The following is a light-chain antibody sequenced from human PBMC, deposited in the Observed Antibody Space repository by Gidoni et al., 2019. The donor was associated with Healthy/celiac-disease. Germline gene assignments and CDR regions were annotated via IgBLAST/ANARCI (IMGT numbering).Light chain of an antibody. J-gene: IGLJ3*02. Sequence: QSVLAQPPSVSGAPGPDVTITCTGSSSNIGAGYDLHLYQQRPGTPPTLLIYSNSKRPSGVPDRFSGSKAGTSASLATTGLQAEDDADYYCQSYDSSLSGGVFGGGTKLTVL. CDR2: SNS. V-gene: IGLV1-40*01. CDR1: SSNIGAGYD. CDR3: QSYDSSLSGGV.